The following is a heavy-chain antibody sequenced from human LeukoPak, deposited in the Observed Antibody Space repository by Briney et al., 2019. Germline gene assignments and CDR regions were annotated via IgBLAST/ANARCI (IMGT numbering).Heavy chain of an antibody. V-gene: IGHV3-30*18. CDR1: GFTFSSYG. D-gene: IGHD6-6*01. J-gene: IGHJ4*02. CDR3: VKGTSFSSSSPFDY. CDR2: ISHDGSHK. Sequence: GGSLRLSCAASGFTFSSYGIHWVRQAPGKGLEWVAVISHDGSHKYYADSVKGRFTISRDNSKNTLYLQMNSLSADDTAVYYCVKGTSFSSSSPFDYWGQGTLVTVSS.